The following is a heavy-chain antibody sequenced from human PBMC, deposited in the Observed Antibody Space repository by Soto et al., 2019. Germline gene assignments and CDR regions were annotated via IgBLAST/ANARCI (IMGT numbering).Heavy chain of an antibody. Sequence: GASVKVSCKAAGGTFSSYAISWVRQAPGQGLECMGGSSPIFGTANYAQKFQGRVTITADKSTSTAYMELSSLRSEDTAVHYCARVEQWLVHWFDPWGQGPLVTVSS. CDR2: SSPIFGTA. D-gene: IGHD6-19*01. V-gene: IGHV1-69*06. CDR1: GGTFSSYA. J-gene: IGHJ5*02. CDR3: ARVEQWLVHWFDP.